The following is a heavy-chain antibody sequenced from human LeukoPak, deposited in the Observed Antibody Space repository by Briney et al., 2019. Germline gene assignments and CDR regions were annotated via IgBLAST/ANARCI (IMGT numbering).Heavy chain of an antibody. D-gene: IGHD3-22*01. Sequence: GGSLRLSCAASGFTFSGYAMTWVRQAPGKGLEWVSSITGSGDYTYYIDSVKGRFTISRDNSKNILYLQMNSLRGEDTALYYCAKDVLYYDGSAHVYYFDYWGQGTLVAVSS. J-gene: IGHJ4*02. CDR3: AKDVLYYDGSAHVYYFDY. V-gene: IGHV3-23*01. CDR1: GFTFSGYA. CDR2: ITGSGDYT.